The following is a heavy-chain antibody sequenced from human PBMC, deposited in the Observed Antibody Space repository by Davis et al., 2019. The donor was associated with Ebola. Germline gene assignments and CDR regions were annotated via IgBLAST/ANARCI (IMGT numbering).Heavy chain of an antibody. Sequence: SETLSLTCAVSGGSISSFGYSWSWIRQPPGKGLEWIGYIYYSGSTNYNPSLKSRVTISVDTSKNQFSLKLSSVTAADTAVYYCASSLYYDSSGYYSWGQGTLVTVSS. CDR2: IYYSGST. CDR3: ASSLYYDSSGYYS. J-gene: IGHJ4*02. D-gene: IGHD3-22*01. V-gene: IGHV4-61*08. CDR1: GGSISSFGYS.